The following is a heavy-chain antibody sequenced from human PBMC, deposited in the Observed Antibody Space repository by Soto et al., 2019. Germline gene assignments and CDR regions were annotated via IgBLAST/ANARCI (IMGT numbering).Heavy chain of an antibody. V-gene: IGHV3-30*18. J-gene: IGHJ4*02. Sequence: VQLVESGGGVVQPGRSLRLLCEASGFTFGRYGMHWVRQAPGMGLEWVAVISWDGLAQYYGDSVRGRFTISRDNSQSTLYLQMNSLRTEDTAIYYCAKETIQVGGPNYFDYWGQGVLVTVS. CDR3: AKETIQVGGPNYFDY. CDR1: GFTFGRYG. D-gene: IGHD1-1*01. CDR2: ISWDGLAQ.